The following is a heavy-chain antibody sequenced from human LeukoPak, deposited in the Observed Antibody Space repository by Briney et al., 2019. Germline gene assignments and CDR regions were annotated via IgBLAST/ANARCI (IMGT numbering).Heavy chain of an antibody. J-gene: IGHJ4*02. Sequence: ASVKVSCKASGYTFTSYYMHWVRQAPGQGLEWMGIINPSGGSTSYAQKFQGRVTMTRDTSTSTVYMELSSLRSEDTAVYYCARDQQLSGIYFANMYYFDYWGQGTLVTVSS. CDR2: INPSGGST. CDR1: GYTFTSYY. CDR3: ARDQQLSGIYFANMYYFDY. D-gene: IGHD6-13*01. V-gene: IGHV1-46*01.